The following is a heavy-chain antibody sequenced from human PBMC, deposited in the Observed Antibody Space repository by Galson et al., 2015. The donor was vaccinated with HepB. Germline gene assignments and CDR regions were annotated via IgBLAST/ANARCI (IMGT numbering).Heavy chain of an antibody. V-gene: IGHV3-23*01. Sequence: SLRLSCAASGFNFSDYAMVWVRQAPGKGLEWVSSISGSGGSTFYADSVKGRFTISRDNSKNRLFLQMNSLRAEDTAVYFCVKGGWGLLPGVSHWGQGTLVTVSS. D-gene: IGHD1-26*01. CDR1: GFNFSDYA. CDR3: VKGGWGLLPGVSH. J-gene: IGHJ4*02. CDR2: ISGSGGST.